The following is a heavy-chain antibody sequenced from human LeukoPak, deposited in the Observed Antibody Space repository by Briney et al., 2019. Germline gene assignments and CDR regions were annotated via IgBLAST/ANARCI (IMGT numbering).Heavy chain of an antibody. CDR3: ARGSHYYYDSSSDAFDI. CDR2: MNPNSGNT. V-gene: IGHV1-8*01. J-gene: IGHJ3*02. CDR1: GYTFTSYD. D-gene: IGHD3-22*01. Sequence: ASVKVSCKASGYTFTSYDINWVRRATGQGLEWMGWMNPNSGNTGYAQKFQGRVTMTRNTSISTAYMELSSLRSEDTAVYYCARGSHYYYDSSSDAFDIWGQGTMVTVSS.